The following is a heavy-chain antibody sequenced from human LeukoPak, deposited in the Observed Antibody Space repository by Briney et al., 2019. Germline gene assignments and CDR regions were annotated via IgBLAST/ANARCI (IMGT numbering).Heavy chain of an antibody. Sequence: SETLSLTCTVSGGSISSYYWSWIRQPPGKGLEWIGYIYYSGSTNYNPSLKSRVTISVDTSKNQFSLKLSSVTAADTAVYYCARLDYYDSSGYPDYWGQGTLVAVSS. CDR3: ARLDYYDSSGYPDY. CDR2: IYYSGST. CDR1: GGSISSYY. D-gene: IGHD3-22*01. V-gene: IGHV4-59*08. J-gene: IGHJ4*02.